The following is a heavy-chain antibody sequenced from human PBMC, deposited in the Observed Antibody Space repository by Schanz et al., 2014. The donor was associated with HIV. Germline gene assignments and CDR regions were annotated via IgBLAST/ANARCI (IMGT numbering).Heavy chain of an antibody. V-gene: IGHV1-46*01. CDR1: GYSFTSNF. CDR2: INTNGGGT. J-gene: IGHJ6*02. CDR3: AREKMDTGGLDV. Sequence: QAQLVQSGAEVKKPGASVKVSCKASGYSFTSNFIHWVRQAPGQGLQWMGVINTNGGGTSDTLQGGVIITRDTSTRTVYMYLSNLRFEDSAVYYCAREKMDTGGLDVWGQGSTVTVSS.